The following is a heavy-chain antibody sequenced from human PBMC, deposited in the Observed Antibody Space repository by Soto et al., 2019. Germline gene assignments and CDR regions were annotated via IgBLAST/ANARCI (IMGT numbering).Heavy chain of an antibody. J-gene: IGHJ5*02. CDR1: VFTFSSYS. Sequence: VGSLRLSCAASVFTFSSYSMNCVRQAPGKGLEWVSSISSSSSYIYHADSVKGRFTISRDNAKNSLYLQMNSLRAEDTAVYYCARAPRGVQTHNWFDPWGQGTPAIVSS. CDR2: ISSSSSYI. CDR3: ARAPRGVQTHNWFDP. V-gene: IGHV3-21*01. D-gene: IGHD3-10*01.